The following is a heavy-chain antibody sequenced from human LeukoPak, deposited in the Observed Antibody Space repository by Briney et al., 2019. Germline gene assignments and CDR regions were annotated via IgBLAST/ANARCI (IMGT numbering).Heavy chain of an antibody. CDR2: ILPIFGTT. J-gene: IGHJ4*02. D-gene: IGHD2-2*02. CDR1: GYTFTGYY. Sequence: SVKVSCKTSGYTFTGYYIQWVRQAPGQGLEWMGGILPIFGTTNYAQKFQGRVTITTDESTSTAYMELSSLRSEDTAVYYCARGKRGYCTNTTCYTGDYWGQGTLVTVSS. V-gene: IGHV1-69*05. CDR3: ARGKRGYCTNTTCYTGDY.